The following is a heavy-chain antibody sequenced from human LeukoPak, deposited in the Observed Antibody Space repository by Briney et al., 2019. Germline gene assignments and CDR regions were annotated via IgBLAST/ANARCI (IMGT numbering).Heavy chain of an antibody. J-gene: IGHJ4*02. V-gene: IGHV3-11*06. CDR3: ARDQWYYYGSGSYHPQDY. Sequence: GGSLRLSCAASGFTSSGYYMSWIRQAPGKGLEWVSYISSSSSYTNYADSVKGRFTISRDNAKNSLYLQMNSLRAEDTAVYYCARDQWYYYGSGSYHPQDYWGQGTLVTVSS. CDR1: GFTSSGYY. D-gene: IGHD3-10*01. CDR2: ISSSSSYT.